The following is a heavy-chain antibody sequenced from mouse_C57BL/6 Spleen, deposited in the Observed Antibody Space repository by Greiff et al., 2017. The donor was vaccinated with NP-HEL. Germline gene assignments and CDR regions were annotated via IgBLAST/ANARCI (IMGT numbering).Heavy chain of an antibody. CDR1: GYTFTSYW. D-gene: IGHD2-10*01. V-gene: IGHV1-59*01. CDR2: IDPSDSYT. Sequence: QVQLKQPGAELVRPGTSVKLSCKASGYTFTSYWMHWVKQRPGQGLEWIGVIDPSDSYTNYNQKFKGKATLTVDTSSSTAYMQLSSLTSEDSAVYYCARGRPTPRTGFDYWGQGTTLTVSS. J-gene: IGHJ2*01. CDR3: ARGRPTPRTGFDY.